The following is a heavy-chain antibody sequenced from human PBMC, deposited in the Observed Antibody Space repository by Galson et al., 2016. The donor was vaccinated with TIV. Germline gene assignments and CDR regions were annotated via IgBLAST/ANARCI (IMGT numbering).Heavy chain of an antibody. CDR3: ARRPPSTIFGVVTWFDP. CDR1: GYTFSTYD. D-gene: IGHD3-3*01. V-gene: IGHV1-8*01. Sequence: SVKVSCKASGYTFSTYDINCVRQATGQGLEWMGWMHPKSGDTRYAQKFQGRVTMTRNTSISTAYMELSNLRSEDTAVYYCARRPPSTIFGVVTWFDPWGQGTLVTVSS. J-gene: IGHJ5*02. CDR2: MHPKSGDT.